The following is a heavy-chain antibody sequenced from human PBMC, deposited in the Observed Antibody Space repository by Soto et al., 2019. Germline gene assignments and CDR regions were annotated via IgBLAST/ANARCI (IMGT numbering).Heavy chain of an antibody. V-gene: IGHV1-69*13. CDR2: IIPIFGTA. D-gene: IGHD6-13*01. J-gene: IGHJ4*02. CDR1: GGTFSSYA. Sequence: EASVKVSCKASGGTFSSYAISWVRQAPGQGLEWMGGIIPIFGTANYAQKFQGRVTITADESTSTAYMELSSLRSEDTAVYYCARDAGIAATDYFDYWGQGTLVTVSS. CDR3: ARDAGIAATDYFDY.